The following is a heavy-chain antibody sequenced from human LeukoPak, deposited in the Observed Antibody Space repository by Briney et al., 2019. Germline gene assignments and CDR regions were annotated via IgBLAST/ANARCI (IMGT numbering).Heavy chain of an antibody. CDR3: AKVYGGSSDF. D-gene: IGHD3-10*02. CDR2: ISVSGGST. Sequence: GGSLRLSCAASGFXFSSYGMSWVRQAPGKGLKWVSGISVSGGSTYYADSVKGRFTISRDNSKNTLYLQMNSLRAEDTAVYYCAKVYGGSSDFWGQGTLVTVSS. J-gene: IGHJ4*02. CDR1: GFXFSSYG. V-gene: IGHV3-23*01.